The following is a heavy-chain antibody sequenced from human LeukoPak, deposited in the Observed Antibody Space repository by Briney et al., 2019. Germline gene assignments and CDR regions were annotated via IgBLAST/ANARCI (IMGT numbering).Heavy chain of an antibody. CDR2: ISSSSSYI. D-gene: IGHD6-13*01. CDR3: ARDSSSWYGTDY. J-gene: IGHJ4*02. CDR1: GFTFSTYS. Sequence: GSLRLSCAASGFTFSTYSMNWVRQAPGKGLEWVSSISSSSSYIYYADSVKGRFTISRDNAKNTLYLQMNSLRAEDTAVYYCARDSSSWYGTDYWGQGTLVTVSS. V-gene: IGHV3-21*01.